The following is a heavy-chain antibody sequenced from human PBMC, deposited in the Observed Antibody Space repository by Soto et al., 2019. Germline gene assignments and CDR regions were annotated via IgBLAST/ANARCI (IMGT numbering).Heavy chain of an antibody. D-gene: IGHD6-6*01. CDR3: ARAHGSSWAYYYYYGMDV. J-gene: IGHJ6*02. Sequence: ESWGGVVQPGRSLRLSCAASGFTFSSYAMHWVRQAPGKGLEWVAVISYDGSNKYYADSVKGRFTISRDNSKNTLYLQMNSLRAEDTAVYYCARAHGSSWAYYYYYGMDVWGQGTTVTVSS. CDR2: ISYDGSNK. CDR1: GFTFSSYA. V-gene: IGHV3-30-3*01.